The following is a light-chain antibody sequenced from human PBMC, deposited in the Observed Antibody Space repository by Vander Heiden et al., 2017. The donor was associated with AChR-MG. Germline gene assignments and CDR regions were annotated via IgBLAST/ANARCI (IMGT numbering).Light chain of an antibody. Sequence: QSALTQLASVPGSPGQSITISCTGTSSDIGAYDYVSWYQQRPGKAPKLIIYQVTKRPSGVSSRFSGSRAGNTASLTISGLQAEDETDYYCSSKRSSSTVIFGGGTKLTVL. V-gene: IGLV2-14*03. J-gene: IGLJ2*01. CDR3: SSKRSSSTVI. CDR1: SSDIGAYDY. CDR2: QVT.